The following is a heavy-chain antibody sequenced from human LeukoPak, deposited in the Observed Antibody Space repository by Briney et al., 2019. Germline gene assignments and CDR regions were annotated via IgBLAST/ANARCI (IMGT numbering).Heavy chain of an antibody. CDR1: GGTFRSYG. V-gene: IGHV1-69*13. CDR2: MIPMFGTA. J-gene: IGHJ4*02. CDR3: ARDGRDSGWYFENDY. Sequence: SVKVSCKASGGTFRSYGFSWVRQAPGQGLEWMGGMIPMFGTANYAQKFQGRVTITADESTATVYMELSSLRSDDTAVYYCARDGRDSGWYFENDYWGQGTLVTVSS. D-gene: IGHD6-19*01.